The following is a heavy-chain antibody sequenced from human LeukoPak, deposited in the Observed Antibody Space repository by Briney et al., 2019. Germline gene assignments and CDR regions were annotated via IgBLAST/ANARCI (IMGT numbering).Heavy chain of an antibody. CDR1: GFTVSSYA. CDR2: ISSHGGST. V-gene: IGHV3-64*01. CDR3: GRMAAAGHFAY. D-gene: IGHD6-13*01. Sequence: GGTLTLSCAPSGFTVSSYAMHRVRQAPGKRLESLSAISSHGGSTYYGNSVKGRFTSSRDNSKYTLYLQMGSPRAEDMAVYYCGRMAAAGHFAYWGQGTLVTVSS. J-gene: IGHJ4*02.